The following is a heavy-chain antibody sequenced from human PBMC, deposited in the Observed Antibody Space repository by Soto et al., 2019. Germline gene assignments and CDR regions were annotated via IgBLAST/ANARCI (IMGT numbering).Heavy chain of an antibody. Sequence: GGSLRLSCAASGFTFSSYGMHWVRQAPGRGLEWVAVISYDGSNKYYADSVKGRFTISRDNSKNTLYLQMNGLRAEDTAVYYCAKEIYPYWNFYFDYWGQGTLVTVSS. J-gene: IGHJ4*02. D-gene: IGHD1-7*01. CDR2: ISYDGSNK. CDR3: AKEIYPYWNFYFDY. V-gene: IGHV3-30*18. CDR1: GFTFSSYG.